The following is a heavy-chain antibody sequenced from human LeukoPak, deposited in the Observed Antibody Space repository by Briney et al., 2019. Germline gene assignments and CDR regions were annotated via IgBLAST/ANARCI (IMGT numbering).Heavy chain of an antibody. V-gene: IGHV4-31*03. CDR3: SRDGSSRSLYL. D-gene: IGHD3-10*01. CDR1: GGSISSGGYY. J-gene: IGHJ4*02. CDR2: IRYSEST. Sequence: PSQTLSLTCTVSGGSISSGGYYWSWIRQHPGKGLEWIGYIRYSESTYYNPSLKSRVSISVDPSENQFSLTLSSVTAADTAVYFCSRDGSSRSLYLWGQGTLVTVS.